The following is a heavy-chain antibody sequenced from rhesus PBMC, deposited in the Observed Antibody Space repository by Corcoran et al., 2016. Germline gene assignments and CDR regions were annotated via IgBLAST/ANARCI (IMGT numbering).Heavy chain of an antibody. Sequence: QVQLQESGPGLVKPSETLSLTCAVSGGSISSSNCWSWIRQPPGKGLVWIGYISGSSGSTYYNPSLKRRVTISTDTSKNQFSLKLSSVTAADTAVYYCARRRVGATFDYWGQGVLVTVSS. CDR1: GGSISSSNC. CDR2: ISGSSGST. J-gene: IGHJ4*01. CDR3: ARRRVGATFDY. V-gene: IGHV4-65*01. D-gene: IGHD1-44*02.